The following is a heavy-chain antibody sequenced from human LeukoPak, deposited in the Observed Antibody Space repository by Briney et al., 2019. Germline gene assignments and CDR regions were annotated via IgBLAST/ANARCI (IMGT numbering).Heavy chain of an antibody. CDR1: GFTFDDYA. D-gene: IGHD5-24*01. Sequence: GGSLRLSCAASGFTFDDYAMHWVRQAPGKGLEWVSGISWNSGSIGYADSMKGRFTISRDNAKNSLYLQMNSLRAEDTALYYCAKDMEMATIESGLDYWGQGTLVTVSS. CDR3: AKDMEMATIESGLDY. J-gene: IGHJ4*02. CDR2: ISWNSGSI. V-gene: IGHV3-9*01.